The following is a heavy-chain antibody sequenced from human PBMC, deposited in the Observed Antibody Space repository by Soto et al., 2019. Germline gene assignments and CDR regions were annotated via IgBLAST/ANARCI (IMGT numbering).Heavy chain of an antibody. CDR2: ISWNSGSI. Sequence: GGSLRLSCAASGFTFDDYAMHWVRQAPGKGLEWVSGISWNSGSIGYADSVKGRFTISRDNAKNSLYLQMNSLRAEDTAVYYCARDPVVVTANSALEYWGQGTLDTVSS. V-gene: IGHV3-9*01. J-gene: IGHJ4*02. CDR1: GFTFDDYA. CDR3: ARDPVVVTANSALEY. D-gene: IGHD2-21*02.